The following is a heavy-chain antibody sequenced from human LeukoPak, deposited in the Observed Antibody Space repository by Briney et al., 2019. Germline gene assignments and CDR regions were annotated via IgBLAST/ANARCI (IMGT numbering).Heavy chain of an antibody. CDR3: AKLTGTTFGDAFDI. D-gene: IGHD1-7*01. Sequence: GGSLRLSCAASGFTFSSYGMHWVRQAPGKGLEWVAVISYDGSNKYYADSVKGRFTISRDNSKNTLYLQMNSLRAEDTAVYYCAKLTGTTFGDAFDIWGQGTTVTVSS. J-gene: IGHJ3*02. CDR1: GFTFSSYG. V-gene: IGHV3-30*18. CDR2: ISYDGSNK.